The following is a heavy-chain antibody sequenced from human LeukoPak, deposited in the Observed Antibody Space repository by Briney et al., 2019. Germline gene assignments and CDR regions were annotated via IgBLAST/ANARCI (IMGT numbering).Heavy chain of an antibody. CDR2: IYHSGTT. Sequence: SGTLSLTCAVSGGSISSSNWWSWVRQPPGKGLEWIGEIYHSGTTNYNPSLKSRVTVSVDKSKNQFSLKVSSVTAADTAVYYCARPNCSSTSCYTGIDAFDIWGQGTMVTVSS. J-gene: IGHJ3*02. CDR1: GGSISSSNW. V-gene: IGHV4-4*02. CDR3: ARPNCSSTSCYTGIDAFDI. D-gene: IGHD2-2*02.